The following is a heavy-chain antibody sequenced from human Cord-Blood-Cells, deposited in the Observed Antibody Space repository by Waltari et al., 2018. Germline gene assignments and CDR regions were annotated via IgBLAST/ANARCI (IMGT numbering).Heavy chain of an antibody. Sequence: QMQLQESGPGLVKHSETLSLTCTVPGGSISSSSYYWGWICQPPGKGLEWMGSLYYSGDTYENPSPKRRVTISGDTSKNQFALELSSVSAADAAVYYCATQPDIVVVPAAPGYFDYWGLGTLVTVAS. V-gene: IGHV4-39*01. J-gene: IGHJ4*02. CDR1: GGSISSSSYY. D-gene: IGHD2-2*01. CDR3: ATQPDIVVVPAAPGYFDY. CDR2: LYYSGDT.